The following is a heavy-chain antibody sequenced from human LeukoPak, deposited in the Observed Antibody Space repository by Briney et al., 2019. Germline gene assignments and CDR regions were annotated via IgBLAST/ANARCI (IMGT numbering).Heavy chain of an antibody. D-gene: IGHD5-18*01. CDR2: ISGSGSSK. CDR1: GFTFSDYF. Sequence: GGPLRLSCAASGFTFSDYFMTWIRQAPGKGLEWVSYISGSGSSKYYADSVKGRFTISRDNAKNSLYLQMNSLRAEDTAVYYCARGRRYSYGSFDYWGQGTLVTVSS. V-gene: IGHV3-11*04. J-gene: IGHJ4*02. CDR3: ARGRRYSYGSFDY.